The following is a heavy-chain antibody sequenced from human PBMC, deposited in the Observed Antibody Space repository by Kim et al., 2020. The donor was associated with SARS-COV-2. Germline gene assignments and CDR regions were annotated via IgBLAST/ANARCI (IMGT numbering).Heavy chain of an antibody. CDR1: GGSISSYY. V-gene: IGHV4-59*01. D-gene: IGHD1-1*01. CDR2: IYYSGST. Sequence: SETLSLTCTVSGGSISSYYWSWIRQPPGKGLEWIGYIYYSGSTNYNPSLKSRVTISVDTSKNQFSLKLSSVTAADTAVYYCARGGRIHNWNPTPYAFDIWGQGTMVTVSS. J-gene: IGHJ3*02. CDR3: ARGGRIHNWNPTPYAFDI.